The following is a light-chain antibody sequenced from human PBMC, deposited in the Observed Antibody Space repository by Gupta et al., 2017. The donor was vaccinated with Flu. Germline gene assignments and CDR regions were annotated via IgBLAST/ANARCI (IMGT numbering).Light chain of an antibody. CDR2: DAS. CDR1: QSVRSNY. J-gene: IGKJ1*01. V-gene: IGKV3-20*01. CDR3: QQESSSPKT. Sequence: GTLSLSPGERATLSCRASQSVRSNYLAWYQKKPGQAPRLLIYDASSRATGIPDRFSGSGSGTDFTLTISRLEPEDFAVYYCQQESSSPKTFGHGTQVEIK.